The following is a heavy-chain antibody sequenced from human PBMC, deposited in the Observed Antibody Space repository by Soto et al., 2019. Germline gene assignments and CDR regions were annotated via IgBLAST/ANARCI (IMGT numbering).Heavy chain of an antibody. D-gene: IGHD3-10*01. Sequence: QVQLVESGGGVVQPGRSLRLSCAASGFTFSSYGMHWVRQAPGKGLEWVAVISYDGSNKYYADSVKGRFTISRDNSKNTLYLQMNSLRAEDTAVYYCAKPPLPGGFHSVYYFDYWGQGTLVTVSS. CDR2: ISYDGSNK. CDR1: GFTFSSYG. V-gene: IGHV3-30*18. CDR3: AKPPLPGGFHSVYYFDY. J-gene: IGHJ4*02.